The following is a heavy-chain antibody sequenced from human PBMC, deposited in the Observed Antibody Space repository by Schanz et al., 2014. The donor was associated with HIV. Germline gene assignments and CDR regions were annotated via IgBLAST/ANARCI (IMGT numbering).Heavy chain of an antibody. D-gene: IGHD3-3*02. CDR2: MITILDAP. J-gene: IGHJ6*02. CDR1: GDTFSSFG. V-gene: IGHV1-69*01. CDR3: ARAAFSNEYYYGMDV. Sequence: QVQLVQSGAELRKPGSSVKVSCKTSGDTFSSFGINWVRQAPGQGLEWMGGMITILDAPHYAQKFQGRVFITADESTSTVNMVLSSLRSAAPAVYFCARAAFSNEYYYGMDVWGQGTAATFSS.